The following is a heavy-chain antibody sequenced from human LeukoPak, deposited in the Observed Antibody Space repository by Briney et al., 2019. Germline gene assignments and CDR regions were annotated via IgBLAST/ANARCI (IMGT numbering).Heavy chain of an antibody. V-gene: IGHV1-24*01. Sequence: ASVKVSCKASGYTFTGYYMHWVRQAPGQGLEWMGGFDPEDGETIYAQKFQGRVTMTEDTSTDTAYMELSSLRSEDTAVYYCATGLHIVGATTDFDYWGQGTLVTVSS. CDR3: ATGLHIVGATTDFDY. D-gene: IGHD1-26*01. J-gene: IGHJ4*02. CDR1: GYTFTGYY. CDR2: FDPEDGET.